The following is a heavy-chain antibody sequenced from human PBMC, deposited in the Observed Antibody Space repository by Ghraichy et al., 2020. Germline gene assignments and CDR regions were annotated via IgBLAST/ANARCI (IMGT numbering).Heavy chain of an antibody. V-gene: IGHV4-59*01. CDR2: IYYSGST. Sequence: SQTLSLTCTVSGGSISSYYWSWIRQPPGKGLEWIGYIYYSGSTNYNPSLKSRVTISVDTSKNQFSLKLSSVTAADTAVYYCARDQMVRGVTSGFDYWGQGTLVTVSS. J-gene: IGHJ4*02. D-gene: IGHD3-10*01. CDR3: ARDQMVRGVTSGFDY. CDR1: GGSISSYY.